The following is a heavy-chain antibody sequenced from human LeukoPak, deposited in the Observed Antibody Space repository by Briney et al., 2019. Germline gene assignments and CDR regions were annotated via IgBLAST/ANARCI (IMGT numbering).Heavy chain of an antibody. J-gene: IGHJ4*02. CDR2: INQDGSVR. D-gene: IGHD3-3*01. Sequence: GGSLRLSCAASGFAFSTYWMDWVHQAPGEGLEWVGNINQDGSVRHYVDSVRRRFTISRDNARNSVYLQMSALRVEDTAVYYCTRDFVFWGQASLVTASS. CDR3: TRDFVF. V-gene: IGHV3-7*01. CDR1: GFAFSTYW.